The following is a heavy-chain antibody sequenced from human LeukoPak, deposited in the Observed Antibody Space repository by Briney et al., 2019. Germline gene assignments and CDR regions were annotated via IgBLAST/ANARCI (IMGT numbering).Heavy chain of an antibody. CDR2: IYHSGST. CDR1: GGSISSSNW. CDR3: ARGGWLRALDY. Sequence: PSETLSLTCAVSGGSISSSNWWSWVSQPPGKRLEWIGEIYHSGSTNYNPSLKSRVTISVDTSENQFSLKLTSVTAADTAVYYCARGGWLRALDYWGQGTLVTVSS. D-gene: IGHD5-12*01. J-gene: IGHJ4*02. V-gene: IGHV4-4*02.